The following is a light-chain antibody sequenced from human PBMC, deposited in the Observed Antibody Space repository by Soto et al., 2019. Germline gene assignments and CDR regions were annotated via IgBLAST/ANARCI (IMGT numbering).Light chain of an antibody. CDR1: QTVIKY. J-gene: IGKJ3*01. CDR3: QQSYSTLFT. CDR2: AAS. V-gene: IGKV1-39*01. Sequence: DIQMTPSPSSLSASVGDRVTITCRASQTVIKYLNWYQQKPGRAPNLLIYAASRLQSGVPSRFSASGSGTEITLTISSLQPEDFATYYCQQSYSTLFTFGPGTKVEIK.